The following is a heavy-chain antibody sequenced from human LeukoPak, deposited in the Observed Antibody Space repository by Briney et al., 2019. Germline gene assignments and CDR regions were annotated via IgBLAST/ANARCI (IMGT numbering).Heavy chain of an antibody. CDR2: IYYSGST. D-gene: IGHD6-13*01. CDR1: GGSISSGGYY. Sequence: SETLSLTCTVSGGSISSGGYYWSWIRQHPGKGLEWIGYIYYSGSTYYNPSLKSRVTISVDTSKNQFSLKLSSVTAADTAVYYCAREYSSSWYWSVWGQGTLVTVSS. V-gene: IGHV4-31*03. CDR3: AREYSSSWYWSV. J-gene: IGHJ4*02.